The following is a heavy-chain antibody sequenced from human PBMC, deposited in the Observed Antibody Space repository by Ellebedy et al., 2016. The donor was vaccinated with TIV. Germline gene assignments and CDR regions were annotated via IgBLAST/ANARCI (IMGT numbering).Heavy chain of an antibody. CDR1: GGSFSGYY. CDR3: ASVGGSYWLGDY. J-gene: IGHJ4*02. Sequence: SETLSLXXAVYGGSFSGYYWSWIRQPAGKGLEWIGRIFPTGSTNYNPSLRSRVTISVDTSKNQFSLKLSSVTAADTAVYYCASVGGSYWLGDYWGQGTLVTVSS. D-gene: IGHD1-26*01. CDR2: IFPTGST. V-gene: IGHV4-59*10.